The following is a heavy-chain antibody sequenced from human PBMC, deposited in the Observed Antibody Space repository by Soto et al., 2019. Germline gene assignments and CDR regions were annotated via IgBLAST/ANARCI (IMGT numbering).Heavy chain of an antibody. D-gene: IGHD5-18*01. CDR2: ISYDGSNK. J-gene: IGHJ4*02. CDR1: GFTFSSYA. Sequence: GGSLRLSCAASGFTFSSYAMHWVRQAPGKGLEWVAVISYDGSNKYYADSVKGRFTISRDNSKNTLYLQMNSLRAEDTAVYYCARVGRGIGYSYGGPFDYWGQGTLVTVSS. CDR3: ARVGRGIGYSYGGPFDY. V-gene: IGHV3-30-3*01.